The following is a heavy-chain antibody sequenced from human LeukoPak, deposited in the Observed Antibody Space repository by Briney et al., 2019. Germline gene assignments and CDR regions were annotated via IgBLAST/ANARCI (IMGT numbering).Heavy chain of an antibody. Sequence: PSETLSLTCTVSGGSISSYYWSWIRQPPGKGLEWIGYIYYSGSTNYNPSLKSRVTISVDTSKNQFSLKLSSVTAAGTAVYYCAGGAAAGTYYYGMDVWGQGTTVTVSS. V-gene: IGHV4-59*01. CDR1: GGSISSYY. D-gene: IGHD6-13*01. CDR2: IYYSGST. J-gene: IGHJ6*02. CDR3: AGGAAAGTYYYGMDV.